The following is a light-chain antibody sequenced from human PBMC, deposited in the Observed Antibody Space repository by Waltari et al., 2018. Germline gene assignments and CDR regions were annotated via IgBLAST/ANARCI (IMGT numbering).Light chain of an antibody. CDR3: QQYYSTRWT. CDR2: AAS. CDR1: HGISNS. J-gene: IGKJ1*01. Sequence: DIQMTQSPSSLSASVGDRVITTCRESHGISNSLSWYQQKTGKAPKLLLYAASRLESGVPSRFSGSGSGTDYTLTISSLQPEDFATYYCQQYYSTRWTFGQGTKVEIK. V-gene: IGKV1-NL1*01.